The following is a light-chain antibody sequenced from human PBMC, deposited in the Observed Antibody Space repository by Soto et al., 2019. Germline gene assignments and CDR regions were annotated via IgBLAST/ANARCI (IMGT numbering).Light chain of an antibody. J-gene: IGLJ1*01. CDR2: ALS. CDR1: SSDIGSYDH. V-gene: IGLV2-14*01. Sequence: QSALTQPASVSGSPGQSITISCSGTSSDIGSYDHVAWYQQFPGKSPKLMIYALSDRPSGVSDRFSGSKSGITASLTISGLQTEDEADYYCISYTNRQSYVFGTGTKLTVL. CDR3: ISYTNRQSYV.